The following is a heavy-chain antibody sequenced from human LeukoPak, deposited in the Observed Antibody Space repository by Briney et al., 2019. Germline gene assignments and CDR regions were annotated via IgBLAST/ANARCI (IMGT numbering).Heavy chain of an antibody. CDR2: IKSKTDGGTT. CDR1: GFTFSNAW. Sequence: AGGSLRLSCAASGFTFSNAWMSWVRQAPGKGLEWVGRIKSKTDGGTTDYAAPAKGRFTISRDDSKNTLYLQMNSLKTEDTAVYYCTTDGGYSYGPFDYWGQGTLVTVSS. D-gene: IGHD5-18*01. V-gene: IGHV3-15*01. CDR3: TTDGGYSYGPFDY. J-gene: IGHJ4*02.